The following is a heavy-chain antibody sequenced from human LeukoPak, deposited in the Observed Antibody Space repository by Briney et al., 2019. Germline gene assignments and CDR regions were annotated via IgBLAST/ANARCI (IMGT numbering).Heavy chain of an antibody. J-gene: IGHJ4*02. CDR2: INPNSGGT. CDR3: ARAYYDFWSGYFPVGY. V-gene: IGHV1-2*02. Sequence: ASVKVSCKASGYTFTGYYMHWVRQAPGQGLEWMGWINPNSGGTNYAQKFQGRVTMTRDTSISTAYMELSRLRSDDTAVYYCARAYYDFWSGYFPVGYWGQGTLVTVSS. CDR1: GYTFTGYY. D-gene: IGHD3-3*01.